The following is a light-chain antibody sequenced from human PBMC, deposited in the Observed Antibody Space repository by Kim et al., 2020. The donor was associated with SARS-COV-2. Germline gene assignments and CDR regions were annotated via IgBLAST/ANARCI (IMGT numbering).Light chain of an antibody. CDR3: QQYGSSPLT. CDR2: GAS. V-gene: IGKV3-20*01. CDR1: QFVTNTY. J-gene: IGKJ4*01. Sequence: EIVLTQSPGTLSLSPGEGATLSCRASQFVTNTYLAWYQQKPGQAPRLLIYGASSRATGIPDRFSGSGSGTDFTLTISRLEPEDFAVYYCQQYGSSPLTFGGGTKVDIK.